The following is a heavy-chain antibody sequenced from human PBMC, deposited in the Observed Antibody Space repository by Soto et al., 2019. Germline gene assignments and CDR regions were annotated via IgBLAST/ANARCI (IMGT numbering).Heavy chain of an antibody. CDR3: ARDLVGASSPNYYYGMDV. D-gene: IGHD1-26*01. V-gene: IGHV1-2*04. CDR1: GYTFTGYY. CDR2: INPNSGGT. J-gene: IGHJ6*02. Sequence: GASVKVSCKASGYTFTGYYMHWVRQAPGQGLEWMGWINPNSGGTNYAQKFQGWVTMTRDTSISTAYMELSRLRSDDTAVYYCARDLVGASSPNYYYGMDVWGQGTTVTVSS.